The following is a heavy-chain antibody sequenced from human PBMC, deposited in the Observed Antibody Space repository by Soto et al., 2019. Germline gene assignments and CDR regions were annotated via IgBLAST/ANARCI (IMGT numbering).Heavy chain of an antibody. CDR3: ARDESGYDNHFDY. CDR1: GFTFSSYS. D-gene: IGHD5-12*01. J-gene: IGHJ4*02. Sequence: GGSLRLSCAASGFTFSSYSMNWVRQAPGKGLEWVSSISSSSSYIYYADSVKGRFTISRDNAKNSLYLQMNSLRAEDTAVYYCARDESGYDNHFDYWGQGTLVTVSS. V-gene: IGHV3-21*01. CDR2: ISSSSSYI.